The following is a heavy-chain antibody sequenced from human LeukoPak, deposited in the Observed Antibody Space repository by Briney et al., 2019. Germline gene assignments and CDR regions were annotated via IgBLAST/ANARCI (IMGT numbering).Heavy chain of an antibody. CDR3: AKENYSRSWHADY. CDR1: GFTFSSYG. V-gene: IGHV3-30*02. D-gene: IGHD6-13*01. Sequence: PGGFLRLSCAASGFTFSSYGMHWVRQAPGKGLEWVAFIRYDGSNKYYADSVKGRFTISRDNSKNTLYLQMNSLRAEDTAVYYCAKENYSRSWHADYWGQGTLVTVSS. J-gene: IGHJ4*02. CDR2: IRYDGSNK.